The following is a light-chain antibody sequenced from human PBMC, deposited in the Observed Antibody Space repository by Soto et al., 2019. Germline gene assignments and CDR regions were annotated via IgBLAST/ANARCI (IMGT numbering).Light chain of an antibody. J-gene: IGKJ5*01. CDR1: QTVYSN. CDR3: QQYSTWPPIT. V-gene: IGKV3-15*01. Sequence: EVVMTQSPVTLSVSPGETATLSCRASQTVYSNLAWYQQKPGQAPRLLIHAASTRASGVPARFSGSGSGTEFTLTISSLQSEDFAVYYCQQYSTWPPITFGPGTRLVIK. CDR2: AAS.